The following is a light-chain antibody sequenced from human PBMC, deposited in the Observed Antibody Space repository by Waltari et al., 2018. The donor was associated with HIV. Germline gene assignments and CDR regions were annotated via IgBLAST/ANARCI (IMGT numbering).Light chain of an antibody. CDR2: DVS. V-gene: IGLV2-14*01. Sequence: QTALTQPASVSGSPGQSITISCTGPSVDISGFSQVSWFQHHPGQAPKPIMFDVSVRASGVSNRFSGSKSGITASLTISGLQTEDEADYYCSSYTSYARLVFGTGTRVTV. J-gene: IGLJ1*01. CDR1: SVDISGFSQ. CDR3: SSYTSYARLV.